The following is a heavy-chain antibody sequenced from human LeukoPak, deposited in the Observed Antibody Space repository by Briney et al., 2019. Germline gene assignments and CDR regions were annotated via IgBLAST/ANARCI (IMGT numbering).Heavy chain of an antibody. CDR3: ARVVVPAAMPTSYYYYYYMDV. D-gene: IGHD2-2*01. Sequence: SETLSLTCAVYGGSFSGYYWSWIRQPPGKGLEWIGEINHSGSTNYNPSLKSRVTISVDTSKNQFSLKLSSVTAADTAVYYCARVVVPAAMPTSYYYYYYMDVWGKGTTVTVYS. CDR2: INHSGST. CDR1: GGSFSGYY. J-gene: IGHJ6*03. V-gene: IGHV4-34*01.